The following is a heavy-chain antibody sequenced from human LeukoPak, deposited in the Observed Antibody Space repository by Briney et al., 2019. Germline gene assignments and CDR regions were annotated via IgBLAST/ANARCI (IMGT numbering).Heavy chain of an antibody. CDR1: GCTFSVYG. CDR2: ISYDGSNK. D-gene: IGHD6-13*01. J-gene: IGHJ4*02. V-gene: IGHV3-30*18. CDR3: AKKEAGDSSNCPDY. Sequence: GGCVRLSCAASGCTFSVYGMHWVRQAPGKGLEWVAVISYDGSNKYYADSVNGRFTISRDNSKNTLYLQMNSLRAEDTAVYCCAKKEAGDSSNCPDYWGQGTLDTVSS.